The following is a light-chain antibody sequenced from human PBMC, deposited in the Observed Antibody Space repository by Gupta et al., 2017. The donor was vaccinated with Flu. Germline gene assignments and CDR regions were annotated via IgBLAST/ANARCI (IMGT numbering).Light chain of an antibody. Sequence: SITISGNGTSSDVGGYNYVCWYQQHPGKAPKLMIYDVSNRPSGVSNRFSGSKSGNTASLTISGLQAEGEADYYCSSYTSSSTLVFGGGTKLTVL. CDR2: DVS. CDR1: SSDVGGYNY. CDR3: SSYTSSSTLV. J-gene: IGLJ2*01. V-gene: IGLV2-14*04.